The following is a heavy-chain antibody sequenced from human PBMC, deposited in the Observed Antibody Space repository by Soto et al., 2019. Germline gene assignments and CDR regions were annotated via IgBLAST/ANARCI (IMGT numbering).Heavy chain of an antibody. J-gene: IGHJ4*02. CDR1: GFTFSNYA. D-gene: IGHD3-10*01. V-gene: IGHV3-23*01. CDR2: ISDGGGDT. CDR3: AKDHFGSGSYRFDY. Sequence: GGSLRLSCAASGFTFSNYAMNWVRQAPGKGLEWVSGISDGGGDTYYADSVKGRFTISRDNSKNTLYLQMTSLRAEDTAVYHCAKDHFGSGSYRFDYWGQGTLVTVSS.